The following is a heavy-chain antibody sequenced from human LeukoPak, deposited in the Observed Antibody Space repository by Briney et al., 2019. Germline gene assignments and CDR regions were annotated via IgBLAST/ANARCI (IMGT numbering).Heavy chain of an antibody. CDR3: ARLTGGLRWVVAYFDY. J-gene: IGHJ4*02. CDR1: GYSFTSYW. CDR2: IYPGDSDT. D-gene: IGHD4-17*01. Sequence: GESLKISCRGSGYSFTSYWIGWVRQMPGKGLEWMGIIYPGDSDTRYSPSFQGQVTISADKSFSTAYLQWSSLKASDTAMYYCARLTGGLRWVVAYFDYWGQGTLVTVSS. V-gene: IGHV5-51*01.